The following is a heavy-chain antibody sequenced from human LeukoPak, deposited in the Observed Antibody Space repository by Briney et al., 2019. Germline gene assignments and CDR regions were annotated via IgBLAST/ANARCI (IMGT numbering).Heavy chain of an antibody. V-gene: IGHV3-48*04. CDR1: GFSFSSFS. Sequence: GGSPRLSCAASGFSFSSFSMNWVRQAPGKGLEWVSYISSSSSTIYYVDSVKGRITISRDNAKNSLYLQMNSLGAEDTAVYYCARDAVGIYRIIDYWGQGNLVTVSS. D-gene: IGHD6-13*01. CDR2: ISSSSSTI. CDR3: ARDAVGIYRIIDY. J-gene: IGHJ4*02.